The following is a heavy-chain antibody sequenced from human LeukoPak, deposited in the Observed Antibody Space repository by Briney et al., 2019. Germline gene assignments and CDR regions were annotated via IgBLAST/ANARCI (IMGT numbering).Heavy chain of an antibody. CDR3: ARSSSSWTLDY. D-gene: IGHD6-13*01. Sequence: PSETLSLTYAVYGGSFSGYYWSWIRQPPGKGLEWIGEINHSGSTNYNPSLKSRVTISVDTSKNQFSLKLSSVTAADTAVYYCARSSSSWTLDYWGQGTLVTVSS. J-gene: IGHJ4*02. CDR2: INHSGST. CDR1: GGSFSGYY. V-gene: IGHV4-34*01.